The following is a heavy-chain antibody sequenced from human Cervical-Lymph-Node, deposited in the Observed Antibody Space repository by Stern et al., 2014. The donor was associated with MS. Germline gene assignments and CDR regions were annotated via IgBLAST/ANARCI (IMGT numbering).Heavy chain of an antibody. V-gene: IGHV1-69*04. CDR3: ARGIVTNRPAATLHNLFDP. J-gene: IGHJ5*02. CDR1: GGTLSSSYA. D-gene: IGHD2-15*01. CDR2: SIPMIGLA. Sequence: VQLVQSGAEVKKPGSSVNVSCKASGGTLSSSYAVSWVRQVPGQGLEWMGRSIPMIGLANYAQKFQTRFTITADKSSNTVYMNLSSLTSEDTALYYCARGIVTNRPAATLHNLFDPWGQGTLVTVSS.